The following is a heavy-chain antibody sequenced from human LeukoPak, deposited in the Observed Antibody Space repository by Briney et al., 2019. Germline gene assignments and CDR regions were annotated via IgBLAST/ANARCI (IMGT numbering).Heavy chain of an antibody. CDR2: ISSGGSTI. Sequence: GGSLRLSRAGSGFTLGTNSMRWVRQAPGKGLEWSSYISSGGSTIYYADSVKGRFTISRDNAKNSLYLQMNSLRAEDTAVYYCARDGGGYSYCVAYWGQGTLVTVSS. J-gene: IGHJ4*02. V-gene: IGHV3-48*01. CDR3: ARDGGGYSYCVAY. CDR1: GFTLGTNS. D-gene: IGHD5-18*01.